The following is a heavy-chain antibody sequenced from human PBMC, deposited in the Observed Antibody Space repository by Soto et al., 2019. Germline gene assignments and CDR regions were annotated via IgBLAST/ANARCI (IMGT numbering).Heavy chain of an antibody. CDR2: IWYDGSNK. CDR1: GFTFSSYG. D-gene: IGHD6-13*01. J-gene: IGHJ5*02. Sequence: GGSLRLSCAASGFTFSSYGMHWVRQAPGKGLEWVAVIWYDGSNKYYADSVKGRFTISRDNSKNTLYLQMNSLRAEDTAVYYCARDFPGGRQQLVGAAWVVHDWFDPWGQGTLVTVSS. CDR3: ARDFPGGRQQLVGAAWVVHDWFDP. V-gene: IGHV3-33*01.